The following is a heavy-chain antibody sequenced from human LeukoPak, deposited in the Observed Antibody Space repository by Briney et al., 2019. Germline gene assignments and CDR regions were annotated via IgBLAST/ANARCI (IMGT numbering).Heavy chain of an antibody. CDR2: ISSSSSYI. V-gene: IGHV3-21*01. J-gene: IGHJ4*02. CDR1: GFTFSSYS. Sequence: GGSPRLSCAASGFTFSSYSMNWVRQAPGKGLEWVSSISSSSSYIYYADSVKGRFTISRDNAKNSLYLQMNSLRAEDTAVYYCARDPAAPLRFLEWLPYIDYWGQGTLVTVSS. CDR3: ARDPAAPLRFLEWLPYIDY. D-gene: IGHD3-3*01.